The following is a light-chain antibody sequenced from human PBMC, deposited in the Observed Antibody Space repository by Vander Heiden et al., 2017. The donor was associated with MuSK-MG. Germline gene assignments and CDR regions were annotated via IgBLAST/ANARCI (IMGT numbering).Light chain of an antibody. J-gene: IGLJ3*02. Sequence: QSALTQPASVSRSPGQSITISCTGTSSDVGSYNLVSWYQQHPGKAPKLMIYEGSKRPSGVSNRFSGSKSGNTASLTISGLQAEDEADYYCCSYASSSTFVFGGGTKITVL. CDR3: CSYASSSTFV. CDR1: SSDVGSYNL. CDR2: EGS. V-gene: IGLV2-23*01.